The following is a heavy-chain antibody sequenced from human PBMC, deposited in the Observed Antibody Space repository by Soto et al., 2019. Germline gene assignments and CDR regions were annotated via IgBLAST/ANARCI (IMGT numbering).Heavy chain of an antibody. Sequence: LXXTCAVYGGSFRGYYSTWIRQPPGTGLEWIGXINHSXSTNYNKSLKXXVTISVDXXKNQFSLKMTSVTAADTAVYYCARDKINGFFDYWGQGTLVTVSS. CDR2: INHSXST. CDR1: GGSFRGYY. D-gene: IGHD2-8*01. J-gene: IGHJ4*02. V-gene: IGHV4-34*01. CDR3: ARDKINGFFDY.